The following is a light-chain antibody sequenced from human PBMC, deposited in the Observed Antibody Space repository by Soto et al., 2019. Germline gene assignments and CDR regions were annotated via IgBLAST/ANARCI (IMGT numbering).Light chain of an antibody. CDR3: QQANSFPLT. CDR2: AAS. CDR1: RDVRDW. V-gene: IGKV1-12*01. Sequence: DIAMTQSPSSVSASVGDTVTITCRASRDVRDWLAWYQQRPGTAPKVLTYAASTLQSGAPSRFSGSGSGTLFTLTISSLQPEDFATYYCQQANSFPLTFGGGTKVEIK. J-gene: IGKJ4*02.